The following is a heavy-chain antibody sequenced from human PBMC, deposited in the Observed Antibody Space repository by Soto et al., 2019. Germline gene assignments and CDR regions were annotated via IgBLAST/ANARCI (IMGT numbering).Heavy chain of an antibody. Sequence: QVQLVQSGAEIKKPGVSVKVSCKASGYTFTSYGISWVRQAPGQGLEWMGWISAYNANTDYAQKLQGRVTMTTDTSTSTAYMELRSLRSDDTAVYYCARTGRGYYTVYFDYWGQGTLVTVSS. CDR1: GYTFTSYG. J-gene: IGHJ4*02. CDR2: ISAYNANT. D-gene: IGHD3-3*01. CDR3: ARTGRGYYTVYFDY. V-gene: IGHV1-18*01.